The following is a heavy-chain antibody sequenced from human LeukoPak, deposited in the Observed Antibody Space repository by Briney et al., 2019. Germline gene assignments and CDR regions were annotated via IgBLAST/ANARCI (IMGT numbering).Heavy chain of an antibody. V-gene: IGHV3-48*01. J-gene: IGHJ6*02. CDR1: RFTFSSNT. Sequence: GGSLRLSCAASRFTFSSNTMNWVRQAPGRGLEWVSSISSTSSSIYYADSVKGRFTISRDNSKNTLYLQMNSLRAEDTAVYYCARDSVVAATQYYYYGMDVWGQGTTVTVSS. D-gene: IGHD2-15*01. CDR3: ARDSVVAATQYYYYGMDV. CDR2: ISSTSSSI.